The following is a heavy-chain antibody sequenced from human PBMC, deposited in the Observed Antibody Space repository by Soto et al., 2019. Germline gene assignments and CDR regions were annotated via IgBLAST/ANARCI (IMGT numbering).Heavy chain of an antibody. D-gene: IGHD2-2*01. Sequence: PXESLTISCKCSGFTFTSYWIALVRQMPGKGLEWMGIIYPGDSDSSYSPSFQGQVTISADKSINTAYLHWSSLKASDTAIYYCAKHEGYCSTTTCSNFDYWGQGTLVTVSS. CDR2: IYPGDSDS. J-gene: IGHJ4*02. CDR3: AKHEGYCSTTTCSNFDY. CDR1: GFTFTSYW. V-gene: IGHV5-51*01.